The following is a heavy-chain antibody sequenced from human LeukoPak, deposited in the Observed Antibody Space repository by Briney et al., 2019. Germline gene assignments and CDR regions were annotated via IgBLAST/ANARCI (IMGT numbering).Heavy chain of an antibody. CDR2: IYSSGST. J-gene: IGHJ6*02. Sequence: GGSLRLSCAASGFTFSHSSMSWVRQAPGKGLEWVSVIYSSGSTYYADSVKGRFTISRHNSKNTLYLQMNSLRAEDTAVYYCARAAVADYYYYYGMDVWGQGTTVTVSS. CDR3: ARAAVADYYYYYGMDV. V-gene: IGHV3-53*04. D-gene: IGHD6-19*01. CDR1: GFTFSHSS.